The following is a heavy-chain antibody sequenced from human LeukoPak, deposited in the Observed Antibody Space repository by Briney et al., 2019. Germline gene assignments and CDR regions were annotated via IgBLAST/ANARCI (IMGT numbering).Heavy chain of an antibody. V-gene: IGHV3-21*01. J-gene: IGHJ4*02. Sequence: GGSLRLSCAASGFTFSSYSMNWVRQAPGKGLEWVSPIGSSSSYIYYADSVKGRFTISRDNAKNSLYLQMNSLRAEDTAVYYCASRVSLWFGESSFDYWGQGTLVTVSS. CDR1: GFTFSSYS. D-gene: IGHD3-10*01. CDR2: IGSSSSYI. CDR3: ASRVSLWFGESSFDY.